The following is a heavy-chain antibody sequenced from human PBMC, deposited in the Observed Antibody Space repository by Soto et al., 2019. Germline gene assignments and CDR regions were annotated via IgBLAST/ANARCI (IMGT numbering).Heavy chain of an antibody. Sequence: PGESLKISCKGSGYSFTSYWISWVRQMPGKGLEWMGRIDPSDSYTNYSPSFQGHVTISADKSISTAYLQWSSLKASDTAMYYCARYCSSTSRYTDYYYYGMDVWGQGTTVTVSS. J-gene: IGHJ6*02. CDR2: IDPSDSYT. CDR3: ARYCSSTSRYTDYYYYGMDV. D-gene: IGHD2-2*02. V-gene: IGHV5-10-1*01. CDR1: GYSFTSYW.